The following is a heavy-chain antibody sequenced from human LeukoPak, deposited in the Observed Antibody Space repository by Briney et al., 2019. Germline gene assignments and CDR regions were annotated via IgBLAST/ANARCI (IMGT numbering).Heavy chain of an antibody. CDR3: ARESLGGLKYFDD. D-gene: IGHD3-16*01. Sequence: GASVKVSCKASGGTFSSYAISWVRQAPGQGLEWIGCIGPTGNTVYVQKFQGRVTVTRDTSINTVYMEVNSLRSDDTAVYSCARESLGGLKYFDDWGQGTLVTVSS. CDR1: GGTFSSYA. CDR2: IGPTGNT. J-gene: IGHJ4*02. V-gene: IGHV1-2*02.